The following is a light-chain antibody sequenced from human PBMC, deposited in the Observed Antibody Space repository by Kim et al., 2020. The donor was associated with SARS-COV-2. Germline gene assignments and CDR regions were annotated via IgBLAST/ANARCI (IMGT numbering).Light chain of an antibody. CDR1: QSISRW. CDR2: KAS. Sequence: ESVGGSVATACRARQSISRWLAWGQQKPGTAPKLLVYKASSLESGVPSRFSGGGSGTEFTLTISSLQPDDFATYYCQQYNSYPWTFGQGTKVDIK. CDR3: QQYNSYPWT. V-gene: IGKV1-5*03. J-gene: IGKJ1*01.